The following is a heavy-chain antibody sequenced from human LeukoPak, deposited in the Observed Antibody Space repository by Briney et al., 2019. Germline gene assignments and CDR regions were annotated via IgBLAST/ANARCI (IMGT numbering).Heavy chain of an antibody. D-gene: IGHD3-22*01. CDR2: IYSAGAT. Sequence: PGGSLRLSCAASGFTVSSKYMSWVRQAPGKGLEWVSIIYSAGATYYADSVKGRFTLSRDNSKNTLFLQMNSLRVEDTAVYYCARSRSYSSPFDYWGQGTLVTVSS. CDR1: GFTVSSKY. V-gene: IGHV3-53*01. J-gene: IGHJ4*02. CDR3: ARSRSYSSPFDY.